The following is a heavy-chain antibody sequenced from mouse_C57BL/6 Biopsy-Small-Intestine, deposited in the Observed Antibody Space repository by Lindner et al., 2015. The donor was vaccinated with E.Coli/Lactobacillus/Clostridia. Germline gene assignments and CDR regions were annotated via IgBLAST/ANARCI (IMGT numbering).Heavy chain of an antibody. CDR2: ISPNIGGT. CDR3: ARDSNYGYFDY. Sequence: VQLQESGPELVKPGASVKISCKASGYTFTDYNVDWVKQSHGKSLEWIGYISPNIGGTGYNQKFKSKATLTADKSSSTAYMEIHSLTSEDSAVYYCARDSNYGYFDYWGQGTTLSVSS. V-gene: IGHV1S29*02. J-gene: IGHJ2*01. D-gene: IGHD2-5*01. CDR1: GYTFTDYN.